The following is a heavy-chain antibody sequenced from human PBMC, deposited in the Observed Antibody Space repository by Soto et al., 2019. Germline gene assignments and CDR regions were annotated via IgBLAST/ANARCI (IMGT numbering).Heavy chain of an antibody. CDR2: IYWDDDK. J-gene: IGHJ4*02. V-gene: IGHV2-5*02. D-gene: IGHD6-13*01. Sequence: QITLKESGPTLVKPTQTLTLTCTFSGFSLSTSGVGVGWIRQPPGKALEWLALIYWDDDKRYSPSLKSRLTITKDTSKTQGVLTMTNMDPVDTATYYCAHKYSSSLYLDYWGQGTLVTVSS. CDR3: AHKYSSSLYLDY. CDR1: GFSLSTSGVG.